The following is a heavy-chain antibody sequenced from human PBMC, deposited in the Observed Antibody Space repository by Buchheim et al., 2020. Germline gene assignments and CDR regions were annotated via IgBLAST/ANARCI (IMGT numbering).Heavy chain of an antibody. J-gene: IGHJ4*02. CDR2: INPSGDSP. Sequence: QVQLVQSGAEVKKPGASVEVSCKASGYTFTSYYIHWVRQAPGQGLEWMGIINPSGDSPRYAQKFQGRVTMTRDTSTSTVYMELSSLRSEDTAVYYCARDTKNYGSGTYYNDWGQGTL. CDR1: GYTFTSYY. CDR3: ARDTKNYGSGTYYND. V-gene: IGHV1-46*01. D-gene: IGHD3-10*01.